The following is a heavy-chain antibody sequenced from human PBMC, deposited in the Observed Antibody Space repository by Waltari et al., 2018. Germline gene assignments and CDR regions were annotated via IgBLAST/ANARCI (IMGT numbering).Heavy chain of an antibody. CDR1: GGSISSYY. CDR2: IYYSGST. V-gene: IGHV4-59*01. CDR3: SRLSDQLGYCSGGSCPFDP. Sequence: QVQLQESGPGLVKPSETLSLTCTVSGGSISSYYWSWLRQPPGKGLEWIGYIYYSGSTNYNPSLKSRVTISVDTSKNQFSLKLSSVTAADTAVYYCSRLSDQLGYCSGGSCPFDPWGQGTLVTVSS. J-gene: IGHJ5*02. D-gene: IGHD2-15*01.